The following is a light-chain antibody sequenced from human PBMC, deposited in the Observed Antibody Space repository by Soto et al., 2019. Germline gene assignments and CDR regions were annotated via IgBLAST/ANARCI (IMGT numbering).Light chain of an antibody. CDR3: QQSYSTPT. V-gene: IGKV1-39*01. CDR1: QSISSY. CDR2: AAS. J-gene: IGKJ1*01. Sequence: DILMTQSPSSLSASVADRVTITCRASQSISSYLNWYQQKPGKAPKLLISAASSLQSGDPSRFIGSGSGTDFTLTIRSLQPEDFATYYCQQSYSTPTFGQGTKVE.